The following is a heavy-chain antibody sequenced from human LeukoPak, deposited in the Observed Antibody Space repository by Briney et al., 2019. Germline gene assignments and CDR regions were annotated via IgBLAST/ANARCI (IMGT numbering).Heavy chain of an antibody. CDR3: ARQGSWLGQAFDI. D-gene: IGHD6-13*01. V-gene: IGHV4-38-2*02. CDR2: IYYSGST. J-gene: IGHJ3*02. Sequence: PSETLSLTCTVSDYSISSGFYWGWIRQPPGKGLEWIGSIYYSGSTYYNPSLKSRVTISVDTSKNQFSLKLSSVTAADTAVYYCARQGSWLGQAFDIWGQGTMVTVSS. CDR1: DYSISSGFY.